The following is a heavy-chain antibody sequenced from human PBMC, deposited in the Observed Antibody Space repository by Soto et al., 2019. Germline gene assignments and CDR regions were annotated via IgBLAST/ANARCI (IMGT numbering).Heavy chain of an antibody. CDR1: GGSFSGYY. CDR2: INHSGST. Sequence: TSETLSLTCAVSGGSFSGYYWSWIRQPPGKGLEWNGEINHSGSTNYNPSLKSRVTISVDTSKNQFSLKLSSVTAADTAVYYCARGSKGSTMVRGVPSYFDYWGQGTLVTVSS. J-gene: IGHJ4*02. D-gene: IGHD3-10*01. CDR3: ARGSKGSTMVRGVPSYFDY. V-gene: IGHV4-34*01.